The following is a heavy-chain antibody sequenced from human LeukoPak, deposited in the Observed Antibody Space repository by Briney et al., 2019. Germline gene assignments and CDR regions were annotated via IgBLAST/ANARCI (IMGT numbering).Heavy chain of an antibody. Sequence: ASVKVSCKASAYTFTSYGISWVRQAPGQGLEWMGWISAYNGNTNYAQKLQGRVTMTTDTSTSTAYMELRSLRSDDTAVYYCARLGPRDIVVVPAAIFPNYYYYYGMDVWGQGTTVTVSS. D-gene: IGHD2-2*01. CDR2: ISAYNGNT. CDR1: AYTFTSYG. CDR3: ARLGPRDIVVVPAAIFPNYYYYYGMDV. V-gene: IGHV1-18*01. J-gene: IGHJ6*02.